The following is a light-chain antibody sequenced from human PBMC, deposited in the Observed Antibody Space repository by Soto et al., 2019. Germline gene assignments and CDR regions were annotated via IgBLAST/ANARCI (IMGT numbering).Light chain of an antibody. CDR3: SSYTSSTTLV. CDR2: DVS. J-gene: IGLJ1*01. CDR1: SSDVGRYNY. Sequence: QSVLTQPASVSGSPGQSITISCTGTSSDVGRYNYVSWYQQYPGKVPQLIIYDVSHRPSGVSNRFSDSKSDNTASLTIAGLQPEDEADYFCSSYTSSTTLVFGTGTKLTVL. V-gene: IGLV2-14*01.